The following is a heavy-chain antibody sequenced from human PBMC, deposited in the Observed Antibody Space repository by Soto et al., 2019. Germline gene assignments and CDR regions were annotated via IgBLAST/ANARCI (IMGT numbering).Heavy chain of an antibody. V-gene: IGHV3-30*09. D-gene: IGHD5-18*01. Sequence: QIELVESGGTVVQPGRSLRFSCVASGFIFSSYAFHWLRQPPCKGLEWVDLISFDEAPKYYADAVKSRFVISRYNANNTVYLRIDRLRNPDTPVYFCVRDTTNMITGYFLPEGQPFDHWGRGTLVSVPS. CDR2: ISFDEAPK. CDR3: VRDTTNMITGYFLPEGQPFDH. J-gene: IGHJ4*02. CDR1: GFIFSSYA.